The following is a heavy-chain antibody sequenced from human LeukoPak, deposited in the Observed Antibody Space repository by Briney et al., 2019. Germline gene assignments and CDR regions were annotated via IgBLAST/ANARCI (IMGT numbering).Heavy chain of an antibody. D-gene: IGHD5-24*01. Sequence: GGSLRLSCAASGFTFSSYGMHWVRQAPGKGLEWVAFIRYDGSNKYYADSVKGRFTISRDNSKNTLYLQMNSLRAEDTAVYYCAREVTEMATQPTDAFDIWGQGTMVAVSS. CDR1: GFTFSSYG. V-gene: IGHV3-30*02. J-gene: IGHJ3*02. CDR3: AREVTEMATQPTDAFDI. CDR2: IRYDGSNK.